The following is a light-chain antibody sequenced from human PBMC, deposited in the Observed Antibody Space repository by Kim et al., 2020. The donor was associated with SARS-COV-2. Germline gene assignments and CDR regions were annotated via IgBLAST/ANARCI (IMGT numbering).Light chain of an antibody. CDR1: SSDIGDYNY. Sequence: QSALTQPASVSGSPGKSITISCIGTSSDIGDYNYVSWYQQHPGKAPKVMVYDVSKLPSGVSNRFSGSKSGNTASLTISGLQDEDEADYYCSSYTGSSAYVFGTGTKVTVL. V-gene: IGLV2-14*03. CDR3: SSYTGSSAYV. J-gene: IGLJ1*01. CDR2: DVS.